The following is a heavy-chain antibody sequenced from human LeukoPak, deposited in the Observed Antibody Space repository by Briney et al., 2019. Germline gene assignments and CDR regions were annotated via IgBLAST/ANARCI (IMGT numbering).Heavy chain of an antibody. CDR1: GYSFTSYW. CDR2: IYPGDSDT. V-gene: IGHV5-51*01. Sequence: GESLQISCKGSGYSFTSYWIGWVRQMPGKGLEWMGIIYPGDSDTRYSPSFQGQVTISADKSISTAYLQWSSLKASDTAMYYCARLNIVVVPAAIRWFDPWGQGTLVTVSS. D-gene: IGHD2-2*01. J-gene: IGHJ5*02. CDR3: ARLNIVVVPAAIRWFDP.